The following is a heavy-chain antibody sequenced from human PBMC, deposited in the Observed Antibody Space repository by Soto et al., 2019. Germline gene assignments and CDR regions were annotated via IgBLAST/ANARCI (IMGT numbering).Heavy chain of an antibody. V-gene: IGHV4-59*01. CDR1: GGSISSYY. CDR2: IYYSGST. J-gene: IGHJ4*02. Sequence: QVQLQESGPGLVKPSETLSLTCTVSGGSISSYYWSWIRQPPGKGLEWIGYIYYSGSTNYNPSLKSRVTISVDTSKNQFSLKLSSVTAADTAVYYCARGEGATSGPFDYWGQGTLVTVSS. CDR3: ARGEGATSGPFDY. D-gene: IGHD1-26*01.